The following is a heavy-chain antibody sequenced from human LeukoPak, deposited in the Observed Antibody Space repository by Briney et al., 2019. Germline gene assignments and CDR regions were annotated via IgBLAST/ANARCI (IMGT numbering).Heavy chain of an antibody. CDR1: GFTFSSYA. V-gene: IGHV3-23*01. D-gene: IGHD1-1*01. J-gene: IGHJ5*02. CDR3: AKDRTGTTGADWFDP. Sequence: GGSLRLSCAASGFTFSSYAMYWVRQAPGKGLEWVAALSGSGGTTYYADSVKGRFTISRDNSRNTLSLQMNSLRADDTAVYYCAKDRTGTTGADWFDPWGQGTLVTVSS. CDR2: LSGSGGTT.